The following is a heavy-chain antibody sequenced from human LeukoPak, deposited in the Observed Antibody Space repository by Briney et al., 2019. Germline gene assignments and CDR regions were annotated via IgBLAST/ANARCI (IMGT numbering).Heavy chain of an antibody. CDR3: ARGPSRDRLPAAIGV. J-gene: IGHJ6*02. Sequence: GGSLRLSCAASGFTFSSYSMNWVRQAPGKGLEWVSYISSSSSTIYYADSVKGRFTISRDNAKNSLYLQMNSLRAEDTAVYYCARGPSRDRLPAAIGVWGQGTTVTVSS. CDR2: ISSSSSTI. V-gene: IGHV3-48*01. D-gene: IGHD2-2*02. CDR1: GFTFSSYS.